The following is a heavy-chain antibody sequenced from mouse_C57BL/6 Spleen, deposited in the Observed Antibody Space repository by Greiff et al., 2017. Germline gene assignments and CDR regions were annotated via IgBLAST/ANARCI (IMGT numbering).Heavy chain of an antibody. CDR2: IDPSDSYT. CDR1: GYTFTSYW. V-gene: IGHV1-69*01. Sequence: VQLQQPGAELVMPGASVKLSCKASGYTFTSYWMHWVKQRPGQGLEWIGEIDPSDSYTNYNQKFKGKSTLTVDKSSSTAYMQLSSLTSEDSAVYYCGRVGDYGSSPYYFDYWGQGTTLTVSS. J-gene: IGHJ2*01. D-gene: IGHD1-1*01. CDR3: GRVGDYGSSPYYFDY.